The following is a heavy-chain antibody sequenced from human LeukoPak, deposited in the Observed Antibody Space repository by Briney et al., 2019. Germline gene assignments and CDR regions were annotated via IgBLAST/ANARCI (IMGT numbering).Heavy chain of an antibody. V-gene: IGHV3-23*01. J-gene: IGHJ4*02. D-gene: IGHD4-23*01. CDR2: ITGSDSST. CDR3: AKGATPFDYGGNSVY. Sequence: PSETLSLTCTVSGGSISSYYWSWIRQPPGKGLEWVSGITGSDSSTYYADSVRGRFTISRDNSKNTLYLQMNSLRADDTAVYYCAKGATPFDYGGNSVYWGQGTLVTVSS. CDR1: GGSISSYY.